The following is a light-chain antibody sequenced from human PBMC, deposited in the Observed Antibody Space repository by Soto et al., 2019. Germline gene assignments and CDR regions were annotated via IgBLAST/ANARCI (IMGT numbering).Light chain of an antibody. V-gene: IGLV2-11*01. CDR2: DVN. CDR3: CSYAGTYNYWV. Sequence: QSALTQSRSVSGSPGQSVTISCTGTSSDVCGYNYVSWYQQYSGKAPKVMIFDVNKRPSGVPDRFSGSKSGNTASLTISGLQPEDEADYYCCSYAGTYNYWVFGGGTKLTVL. J-gene: IGLJ3*02. CDR1: SSDVCGYNY.